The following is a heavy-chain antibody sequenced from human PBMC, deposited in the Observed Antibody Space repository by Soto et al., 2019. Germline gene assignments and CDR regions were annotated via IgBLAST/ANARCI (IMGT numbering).Heavy chain of an antibody. D-gene: IGHD6-13*01. J-gene: IGHJ4*02. Sequence: QVQLVESGGGVVQPGRSLRLSCAASGFTFSSYGMHWVRQAPGKGLEWVAVISYDGSNKYYADSVKGRFTISRDNSKNTLYLQMNSLRAEDTAVYYCAKDPGYSSSWSFDYWGQGTLVTVSS. CDR2: ISYDGSNK. CDR1: GFTFSSYG. V-gene: IGHV3-30*18. CDR3: AKDPGYSSSWSFDY.